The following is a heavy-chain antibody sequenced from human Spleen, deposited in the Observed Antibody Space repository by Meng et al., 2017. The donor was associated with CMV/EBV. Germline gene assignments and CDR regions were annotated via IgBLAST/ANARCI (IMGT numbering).Heavy chain of an antibody. Sequence: HVPLVQSGAEVKKPGASVKVSCKASGYTFTGYYMHWVRQAPGQGLEWMGWINPNSGGTNYAQKFQGRVTMTRDTSISTAYMELSRLRSDDTAVYYCATTGVWLQDDSSGYSQLLVSWGQGTLVTVSS. D-gene: IGHD3-22*01. CDR3: ATTGVWLQDDSSGYSQLLVS. CDR1: GYTFTGYY. J-gene: IGHJ4*02. CDR2: INPNSGGT. V-gene: IGHV1-2*02.